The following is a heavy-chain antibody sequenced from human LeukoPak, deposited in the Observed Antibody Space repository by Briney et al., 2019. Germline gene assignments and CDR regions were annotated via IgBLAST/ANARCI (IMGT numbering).Heavy chain of an antibody. Sequence: ALVKVSCKASGGTFSSYGISWVRQAPGQGLEWMGWISAYNGNTNYAQKLQGRVTMTTDTSTSTAYMELRSLRSDDTAVYYCARDSSSWYEFDYWGQGTLVTVSS. D-gene: IGHD6-13*01. CDR1: GGTFSSYG. CDR2: ISAYNGNT. CDR3: ARDSSSWYEFDY. V-gene: IGHV1-18*01. J-gene: IGHJ4*02.